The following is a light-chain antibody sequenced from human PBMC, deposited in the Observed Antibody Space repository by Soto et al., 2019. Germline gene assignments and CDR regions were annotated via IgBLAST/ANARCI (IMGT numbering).Light chain of an antibody. CDR2: DAS. CDR1: QSISNW. CDR3: QQYNSYSRT. Sequence: DIQMTQSPSTLPASVGDRVTITCRASQSISNWLAWYQQTPGKAPKIMIYDASSLESGVSLRFRGSGSGTEFTLTISSLKPDDFETYYCQQYNSYSRTFGQGTKVDIK. V-gene: IGKV1-5*01. J-gene: IGKJ1*01.